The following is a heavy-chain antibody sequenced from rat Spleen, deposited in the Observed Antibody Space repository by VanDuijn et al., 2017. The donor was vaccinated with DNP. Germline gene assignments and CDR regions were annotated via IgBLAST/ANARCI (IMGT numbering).Heavy chain of an antibody. CDR3: SRVDLGPPLDY. CDR1: GLSLTSNS. J-gene: IGHJ2*01. V-gene: IGHV2-47*01. CDR2: MRYNGDT. Sequence: QVQLKESGPGLVQPSQTLSLTCTVSGLSLTSNSVSWIRQPPGKGLEWMGRMRYNGDTSYNSALKSRLSISRDTSKSQVFLEMNSLRTEDTSMYFCSRVDLGPPLDYWGQGVMVTVSS. D-gene: IGHD1-8*01.